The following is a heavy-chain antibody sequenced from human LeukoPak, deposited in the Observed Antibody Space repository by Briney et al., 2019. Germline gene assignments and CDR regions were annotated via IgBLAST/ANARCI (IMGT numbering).Heavy chain of an antibody. J-gene: IGHJ4*02. CDR3: TTRLQHHFDY. CDR1: GFTFSTYW. Sequence: GGSLRLSCAASGFTFSTYWMTWVRQAPGKGLEWVANIKKDGSEKYYVDSVRGRFTISRDNAKNSLYLQMNSLRAEDTAVYYCTTRLQHHFDYWGQGAQVTVSS. CDR2: IKKDGSEK. D-gene: IGHD1-1*01. V-gene: IGHV3-7*05.